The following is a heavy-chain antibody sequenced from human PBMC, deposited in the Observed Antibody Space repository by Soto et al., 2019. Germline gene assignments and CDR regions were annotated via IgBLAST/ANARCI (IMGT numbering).Heavy chain of an antibody. Sequence: ASVKVSCKASGYTFTGYYVHWVRQAPGQGLEWMGWINPNSGGTNYTQYFQGRVTMTRDTSISTAYMELSRLRSDDTAVYYCASSCSGGSCYNYYGMDVWGQGTTVTVSS. D-gene: IGHD2-15*01. V-gene: IGHV1-2*02. J-gene: IGHJ6*02. CDR2: INPNSGGT. CDR1: GYTFTGYY. CDR3: ASSCSGGSCYNYYGMDV.